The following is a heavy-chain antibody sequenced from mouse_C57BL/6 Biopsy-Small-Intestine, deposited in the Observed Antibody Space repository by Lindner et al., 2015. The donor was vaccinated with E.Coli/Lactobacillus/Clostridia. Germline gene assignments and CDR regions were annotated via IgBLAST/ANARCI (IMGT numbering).Heavy chain of an antibody. D-gene: IGHD2-3*01. CDR1: GYTFTEYT. J-gene: IGHJ4*01. CDR3: ARHGYDGYYSYAMDY. V-gene: IGHV1-62-2*01. Sequence: QLQESGAELVKPGDRSVKLSCKASGYTFTEYTIHWVKQRSGQGLEWIGWFYPGSGSIKYNEKFKDKATLTADKSSSTVYMELSRLTSEDSAVYFCARHGYDGYYSYAMDYWGQGTSVTVSS. CDR2: FYPGSGSI.